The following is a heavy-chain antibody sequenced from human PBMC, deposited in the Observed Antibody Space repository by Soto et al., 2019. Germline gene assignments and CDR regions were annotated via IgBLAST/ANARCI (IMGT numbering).Heavy chain of an antibody. Sequence: SETLSLTCTVSGGSISTYYWSWIRQPPGKGLEWIGYIYNSGNTNYNPSLRSRVTISVDTSKNQFSLKLSSVTAADTAVYYCATGRSYYVLASWGQGTLVTVSS. D-gene: IGHD1-26*01. V-gene: IGHV4-59*01. J-gene: IGHJ4*02. CDR2: IYNSGNT. CDR3: ATGRSYYVLAS. CDR1: GGSISTYY.